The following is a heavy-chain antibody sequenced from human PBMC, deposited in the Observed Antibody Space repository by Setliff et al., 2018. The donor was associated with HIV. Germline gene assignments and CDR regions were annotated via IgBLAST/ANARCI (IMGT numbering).Heavy chain of an antibody. Sequence: SETLSLTCSVSGGSIRSDSQYWTWFRQPAGKGLEWIGHIYTSGSTNYNPSLKSRVTISVDTSKNQFSLKLSSVTAAGTAVYYCARAPITIFGVLIMPGSYDYWGQGTLVTVSS. V-gene: IGHV4-61*09. D-gene: IGHD3-3*01. CDR3: ARAPITIFGVLIMPGSYDY. CDR2: IYTSGST. CDR1: GGSIRSDSQY. J-gene: IGHJ4*02.